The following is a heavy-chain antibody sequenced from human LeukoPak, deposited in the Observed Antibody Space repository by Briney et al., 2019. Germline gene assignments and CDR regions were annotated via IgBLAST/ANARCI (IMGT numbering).Heavy chain of an antibody. D-gene: IGHD1-26*01. Sequence: GESLKISCQGSGSSFTTYWIGWVRQLPGKGLEWMGIIYPDDSDTRYSPSFQGQVTISADKSISTTYLQWSSLKASDTAMYYCATTGTVSYSFWGQGTLVTVSS. CDR1: GSSFTTYW. V-gene: IGHV5-51*01. CDR2: IYPDDSDT. CDR3: ATTGTVSYSF. J-gene: IGHJ4*02.